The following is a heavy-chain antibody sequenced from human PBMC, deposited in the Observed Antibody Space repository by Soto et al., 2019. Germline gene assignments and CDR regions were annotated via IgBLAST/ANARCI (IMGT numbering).Heavy chain of an antibody. Sequence: ASVKVSCKLSGYTLTESSMHWVRQAPGNGLEWMGGFDPEHGETMYAQKFQGRVTMTEDTSTDTGYMELSSLTSEDTAIYYCATDKGGWAVGMPWVMDGCGQGTTGTVSS. D-gene: IGHD2-2*01. CDR1: GYTLTESS. CDR3: ATDKGGWAVGMPWVMDG. CDR2: FDPEHGET. V-gene: IGHV1-24*01. J-gene: IGHJ6*02.